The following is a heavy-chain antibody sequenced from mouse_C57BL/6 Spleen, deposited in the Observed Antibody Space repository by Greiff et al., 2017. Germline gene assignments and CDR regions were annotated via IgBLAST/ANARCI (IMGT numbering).Heavy chain of an antibody. CDR3: TTGGYDGYYCDY. V-gene: IGHV14-4*01. D-gene: IGHD2-2*01. CDR2: IDPENGDT. CDR1: GFNIKDDY. J-gene: IGHJ2*01. Sequence: VQLQQSGAELVRPGASVKLSCTASGFNIKDDYMHWVKQRPEQGLEWIGWIDPENGDTEYASKFQGKATITAATSTNTANLQRSSLTSTDTAVYYCTTGGYDGYYCDYWGQGTTLTVSS.